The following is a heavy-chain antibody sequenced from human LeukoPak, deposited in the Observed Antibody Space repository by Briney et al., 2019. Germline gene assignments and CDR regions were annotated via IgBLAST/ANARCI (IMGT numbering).Heavy chain of an antibody. CDR3: ANQQLWLPFFGY. CDR1: GFTFSSYW. J-gene: IGHJ4*02. CDR2: ISGSGGST. Sequence: PGGSLRLSCAASGFTFSSYWMSWVRQAPGKGLEWVSAISGSGGSTYYADSVKGRFTISRDNSKNTLYLQMNSLRAEDTAVYYCANQQLWLPFFGYWGQGTLVTVSS. V-gene: IGHV3-23*01. D-gene: IGHD5-18*01.